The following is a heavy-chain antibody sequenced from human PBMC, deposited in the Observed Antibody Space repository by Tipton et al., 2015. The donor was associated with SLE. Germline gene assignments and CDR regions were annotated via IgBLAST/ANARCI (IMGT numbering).Heavy chain of an antibody. V-gene: IGHV3-11*01. CDR3: ARAGYSRPFDY. Sequence: LEWVSYISSSGSTIYYADSVKGRFTISRDNAKNSLYLQMNSLRAEDTAVYYCARAGYSRPFDYWGQGTLVTVSS. D-gene: IGHD6-13*01. CDR2: ISSSGSTI. J-gene: IGHJ4*02.